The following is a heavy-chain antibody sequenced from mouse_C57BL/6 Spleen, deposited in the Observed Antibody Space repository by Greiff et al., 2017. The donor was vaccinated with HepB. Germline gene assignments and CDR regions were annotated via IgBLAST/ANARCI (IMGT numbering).Heavy chain of an antibody. CDR2: INPNNGGT. Sequence: EVQLQQSGPELVKPGASVKISCKASGYTFTDYYMNWVKQSHGKSLEWIGDINPNNGGTSYNQKFKGKATLTVDKSSSTAYMALRSLTSEDSAVYYCARQGLYQYYFDYWGQGTTLTVSS. V-gene: IGHV1-26*01. CDR3: ARQGLYQYYFDY. J-gene: IGHJ2*01. D-gene: IGHD2-12*01. CDR1: GYTFTDYY.